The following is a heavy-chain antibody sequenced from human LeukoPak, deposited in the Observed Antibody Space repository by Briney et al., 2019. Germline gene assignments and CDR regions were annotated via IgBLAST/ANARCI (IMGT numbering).Heavy chain of an antibody. CDR1: GFTFSSYG. Sequence: GGSLRLSCAASGFTFSSYGMHWVRQAPGKGLEWVAFIRYDGSNKYYADSVKGRFTISRDNSKNTLYLQMNSLRAEDTAVYYCAKDAGPNIVVVPAAFDYWGQGTLVTVSS. J-gene: IGHJ4*02. D-gene: IGHD2-2*01. CDR2: IRYDGSNK. CDR3: AKDAGPNIVVVPAAFDY. V-gene: IGHV3-30*02.